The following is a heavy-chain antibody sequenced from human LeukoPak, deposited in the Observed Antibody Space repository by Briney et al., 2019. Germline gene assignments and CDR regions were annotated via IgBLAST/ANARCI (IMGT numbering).Heavy chain of an antibody. Sequence: GGSLRLSCAASGLSFSSYGMHWVRQAPGKGLEWVAFIQYDGSNKFYADSVKGRFTISRDNSKNTLYLQMNSLRAEDTAVYYCARRAGGYSHPYDYWGQGILVTVSS. V-gene: IGHV3-30*12. CDR2: IQYDGSNK. CDR3: ARRAGGYSHPYDY. CDR1: GLSFSSYG. J-gene: IGHJ4*02. D-gene: IGHD4-23*01.